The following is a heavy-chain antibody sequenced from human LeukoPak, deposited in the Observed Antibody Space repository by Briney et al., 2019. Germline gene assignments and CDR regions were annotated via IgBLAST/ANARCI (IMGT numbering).Heavy chain of an antibody. D-gene: IGHD5-12*01. CDR3: ARDFDRWLQLVY. V-gene: IGHV3-30-3*01. J-gene: IGHJ4*02. Sequence: PGGSLRLSCAASGFTFSSYAMHWVRQAPGKGLEWVAVISYDGSNKYYADSVKGRFTISRDNSKNTLYLQMNSLRAEDTAAYYCARDFDRWLQLVYWGQGTLVTVSS. CDR1: GFTFSSYA. CDR2: ISYDGSNK.